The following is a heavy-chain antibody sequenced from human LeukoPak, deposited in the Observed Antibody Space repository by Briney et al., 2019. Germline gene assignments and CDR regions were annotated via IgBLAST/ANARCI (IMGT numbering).Heavy chain of an antibody. CDR3: ATVRSGYDSNYYYYGMDV. D-gene: IGHD5-12*01. Sequence: GASVKVSCTVSGYTLTKLSMHWVRQAPGKGLEWMGGFDPEDGETIYAQKFQGRVTMTEDTSTDTAYMELSSLRSEDTAVYYCATVRSGYDSNYYYYGMDVWGQGTTVTVSS. CDR1: GYTLTKLS. CDR2: FDPEDGET. V-gene: IGHV1-24*01. J-gene: IGHJ6*02.